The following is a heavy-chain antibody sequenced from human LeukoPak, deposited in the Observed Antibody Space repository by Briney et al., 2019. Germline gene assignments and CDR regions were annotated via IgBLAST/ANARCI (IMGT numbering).Heavy chain of an antibody. CDR3: ARPSEYSGSYYLSEYYFDY. CDR1: GFTFSSYG. CDR2: IWYDGSNK. J-gene: IGHJ4*02. D-gene: IGHD1-26*01. Sequence: PGGSLRLSCAASGFTFSSYGMHWVRQAPGKGLEWVAVIWYDGSNKYYADSVKGRFTISRGNSENTLYLQMNSLRAEDTAVYYCARPSEYSGSYYLSEYYFDYWGQGTLVTVSS. V-gene: IGHV3-33*01.